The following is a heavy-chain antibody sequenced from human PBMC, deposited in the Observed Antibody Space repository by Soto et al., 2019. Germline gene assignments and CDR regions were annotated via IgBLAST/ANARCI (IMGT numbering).Heavy chain of an antibody. CDR3: ARDYGHYYGMDV. D-gene: IGHD3-16*01. J-gene: IGHJ6*02. CDR1: CGSISSYY. V-gene: IGHV4-4*07. CDR2: ISISGRT. Sequence: VNLPPTCTVHCGSISSYYWSWIRQPSGNGLERIGRISISGRTNYNPSLKRRTTMSEDTSKNQFYLKLSSLTAADTAVYYCARDYGHYYGMDVWGQGNTVT.